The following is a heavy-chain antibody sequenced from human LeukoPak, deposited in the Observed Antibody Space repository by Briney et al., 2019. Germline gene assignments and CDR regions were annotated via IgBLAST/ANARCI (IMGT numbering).Heavy chain of an antibody. Sequence: PSETLSLTCTVSGGSISYFYWSWIRQPAGKGLEWIGRIYTSGSTNYNPSLKSRVTMSVDTSKKQFSLKLSSVTAADTAVYYCARTRQLGDFDYWGQGTLVTVSS. D-gene: IGHD6-6*01. V-gene: IGHV4-4*07. CDR3: ARTRQLGDFDY. CDR1: GGSISYFY. CDR2: IYTSGST. J-gene: IGHJ4*02.